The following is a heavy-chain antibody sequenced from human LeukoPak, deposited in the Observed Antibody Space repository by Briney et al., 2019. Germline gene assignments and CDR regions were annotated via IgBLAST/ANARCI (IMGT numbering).Heavy chain of an antibody. D-gene: IGHD6-6*01. J-gene: IGHJ4*02. V-gene: IGHV4-59*01. CDR1: GDSISSYF. Sequence: PSETLSLTCTVSGDSISSYFWNWIRQPPGKGLEWIGYIDYSGSTNYNPSLRSRVTISLDTSKNQFSLKLSSVTAADTAVYYCARAGIAARPVDFDYWGQGTLVTVSS. CDR3: ARAGIAARPVDFDY. CDR2: IDYSGST.